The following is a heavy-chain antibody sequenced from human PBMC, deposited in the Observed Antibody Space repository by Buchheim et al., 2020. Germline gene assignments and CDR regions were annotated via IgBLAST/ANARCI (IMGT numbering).Heavy chain of an antibody. J-gene: IGHJ6*02. CDR1: GYSFTSYW. D-gene: IGHD6-13*01. V-gene: IGHV5-51*01. Sequence: EVQLVQSGAEVKKPGESLKISCKGSGYSFTSYWIGWVRQMPGKGLEWMGIIYPGDSDTRYSPSFQGQVTISGDKSISTAYPQRSSLKASDTAIYYCARRASSSWYGGDHYFGVDVWGQGTT. CDR3: ARRASSSWYGGDHYFGVDV. CDR2: IYPGDSDT.